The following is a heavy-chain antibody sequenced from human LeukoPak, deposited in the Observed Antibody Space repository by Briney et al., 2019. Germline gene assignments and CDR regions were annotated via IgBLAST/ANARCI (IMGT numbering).Heavy chain of an antibody. J-gene: IGHJ6*02. CDR1: GYTFTSYG. CDR2: ISAYNGNT. CDR3: ATCTAPRHYYYGMDV. D-gene: IGHD2-8*01. Sequence: ASVKVSCKASGYTFTSYGISWVRQAPGQGLEWMGWISAYNGNTNYAQKLQGRVTMTTDTSTSTAYMELRSLRSDDPAVYYCATCTAPRHYYYGMDVWGQGTTVTVSS. V-gene: IGHV1-18*01.